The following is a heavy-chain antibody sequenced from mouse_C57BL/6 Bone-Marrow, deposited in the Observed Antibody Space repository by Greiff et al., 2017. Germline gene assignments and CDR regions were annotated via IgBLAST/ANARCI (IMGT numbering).Heavy chain of an antibody. CDR2: IYPGNSDT. V-gene: IGHV1-5*01. D-gene: IGHD1-1*01. Sequence: VQLQQSGTVLARPGASVKMSCKTSGYTFTSYWMHWVNQRPGQGLEWIGAIYPGNSDTSYNQKFKGKAKLTAVTSASTAYMELSSLTNEDSAVYYCTSYDGSSFDYWGQGTTLTVSS. J-gene: IGHJ2*01. CDR1: GYTFTSYW. CDR3: TSYDGSSFDY.